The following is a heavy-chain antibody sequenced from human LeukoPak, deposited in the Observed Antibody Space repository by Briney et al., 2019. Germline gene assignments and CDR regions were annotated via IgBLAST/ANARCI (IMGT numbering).Heavy chain of an antibody. CDR3: AKDRLLNCRGDCYIFDY. CDR1: GFTLRSYV. Sequence: GGSLRLSCVASGFTLRSYVMNWVRQTPGKGLEWVSSISGSGDSTFYADSVKGRFSISRDNSKNTLYLQVNGLRTEDTAVHYCAKDRLLNCRGDCYIFDYWGQGTVVTVSS. CDR2: ISGSGDST. D-gene: IGHD2-21*02. J-gene: IGHJ4*02. V-gene: IGHV3-23*01.